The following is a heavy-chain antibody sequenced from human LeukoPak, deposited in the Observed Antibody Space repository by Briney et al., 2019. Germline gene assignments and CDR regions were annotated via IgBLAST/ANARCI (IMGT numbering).Heavy chain of an antibody. CDR1: GFTFSSYW. J-gene: IGHJ3*02. CDR3: AREGTYYYDSSAHIPGARDVAFDI. CDR2: INSDGSST. D-gene: IGHD3-22*01. Sequence: PGGSLRLSCAASGFTFSSYWMHWVRQAPGKGLVWVSRINSDGSSTRYADSVKGRFTISRDNTKNTLYLQMNSLRAEDTAVYYCAREGTYYYDSSAHIPGARDVAFDIWGQGTMVTVSS. V-gene: IGHV3-74*01.